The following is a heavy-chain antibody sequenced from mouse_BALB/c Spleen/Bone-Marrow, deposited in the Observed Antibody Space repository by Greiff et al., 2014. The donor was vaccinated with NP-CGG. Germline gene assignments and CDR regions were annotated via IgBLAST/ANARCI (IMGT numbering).Heavy chain of an antibody. V-gene: IGHV1-18*01. D-gene: IGHD2-1*01. J-gene: IGHJ4*01. CDR3: ARRRGNYEVDY. CDR1: GYSFTGYF. Sequence: EVQLQQSGPELVKPGASVKITCKPSGYSFTGYFIHWVKQSHVKSLEWIGHINPYNGATNYNQNFKDKASLTVDKSSSTAYMELHSLTPEDSAVYYCARRRGNYEVDYWGQGTSVTVSS. CDR2: INPYNGAT.